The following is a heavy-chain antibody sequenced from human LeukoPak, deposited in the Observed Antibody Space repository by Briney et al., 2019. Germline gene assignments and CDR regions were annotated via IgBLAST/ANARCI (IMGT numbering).Heavy chain of an antibody. CDR3: AXXXXAFVRGGYYXDS. V-gene: IGHV4-34*01. D-gene: IGHD6-6*01. CDR1: GGSFSDYY. Sequence: PSETLSLTCAVYGGSFSDYYWNWIRQPPGKGLEWIGEINHSGSTNYNPSLKSRVTISVDTSKNQFSLKLSSVTAADTAVYFVAXXXXAFVRGGYYXDSWGQGTLVTVSS. CDR2: INHSGST. J-gene: IGHJ4*02.